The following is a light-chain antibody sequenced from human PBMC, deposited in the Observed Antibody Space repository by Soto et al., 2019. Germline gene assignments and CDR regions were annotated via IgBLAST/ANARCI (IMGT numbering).Light chain of an antibody. V-gene: IGKV1-5*03. CDR1: QAISVG. J-gene: IGKJ1*01. Sequence: QLKPSPASVSASVRDRVTITFRASQAISVGLAWYQQKAGKAPNLLIYKASRLESGVPSRFSGSGSETEFTLTISGLQPGDSATYYCQQYNSYSPTFGQGTKVDI. CDR2: KAS. CDR3: QQYNSYSPT.